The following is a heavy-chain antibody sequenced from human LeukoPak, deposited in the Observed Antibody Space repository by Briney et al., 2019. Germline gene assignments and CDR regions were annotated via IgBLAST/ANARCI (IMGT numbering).Heavy chain of an antibody. Sequence: SETLSLTCTISGGSINSYYWSWIRQPPGKGLEWIGYIYYSGNTNYNPFLKSRVTISFDTSKNQFSLKLNSVTAADTAVYYCARRVAAAPMYAFDIWGQGTMVTVSS. J-gene: IGHJ3*02. CDR3: ARRVAAAPMYAFDI. CDR2: IYYSGNT. V-gene: IGHV4-59*08. CDR1: GGSINSYY. D-gene: IGHD6-13*01.